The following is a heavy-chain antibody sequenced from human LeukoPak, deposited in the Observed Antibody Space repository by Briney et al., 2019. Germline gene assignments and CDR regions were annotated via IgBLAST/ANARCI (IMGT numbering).Heavy chain of an antibody. CDR3: ARAGGTFFDY. V-gene: IGHV4-31*03. Sequence: SETLSLTCTVSGGSISSGGYYWSWIRQHPGKGLEWIGYIYYSGSTYYNPSLKSRVTISVDTSKNQFSLKLSSVTAADTAVYCCARAGGTFFDYWGQGTLVTVSS. CDR2: IYYSGST. CDR1: GGSISSGGYY. J-gene: IGHJ4*02.